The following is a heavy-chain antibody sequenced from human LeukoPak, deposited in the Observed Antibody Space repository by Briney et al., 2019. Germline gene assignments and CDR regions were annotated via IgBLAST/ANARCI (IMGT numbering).Heavy chain of an antibody. D-gene: IGHD3-9*01. J-gene: IGHJ4*02. CDR2: VSGRDTST. CDR1: GFTFSNYA. CDR3: AKWGNYDVLTGYYDSDY. Sequence: GGSLRLSCAASGFTFSNYAMSWVRQAPGKGLEWVSAVSGRDTSTYYTDSVKGRFTISRDNSKNTLYLQMNSLSAEDTAIYYCAKWGNYDVLTGYYDSDYWGQGTLVTVSS. V-gene: IGHV3-23*01.